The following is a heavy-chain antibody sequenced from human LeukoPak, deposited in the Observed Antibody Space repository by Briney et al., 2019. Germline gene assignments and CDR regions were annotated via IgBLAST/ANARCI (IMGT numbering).Heavy chain of an antibody. Sequence: SVKVSCKASGGTFSSYAISWVRQAPGQGLEWMGGIIPIFGTANYAQKFQGRVTSTADESTSTAYMEMSSLRSEDTAVYYCASDDSSGYYGSAMKSFDYWGQGTLVTVSS. CDR2: IIPIFGTA. V-gene: IGHV1-69*13. D-gene: IGHD3-22*01. CDR1: GGTFSSYA. CDR3: ASDDSSGYYGSAMKSFDY. J-gene: IGHJ4*02.